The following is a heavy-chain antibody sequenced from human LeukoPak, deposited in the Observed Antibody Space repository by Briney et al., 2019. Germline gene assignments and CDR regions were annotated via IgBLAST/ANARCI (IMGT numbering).Heavy chain of an antibody. CDR1: GGSFSGYY. V-gene: IGHV4-34*01. J-gene: IGHJ4*02. CDR2: INHSGGT. CDR3: ARGRLYDFWSGYHY. Sequence: SETLSLTCAVYGGSFSGYYWSWIRQPPGKGLEWIGEINHSGGTNYNPSLKSRVTTSVDTSKNQFSLKLSSVTAADTAVYYCARGRLYDFWSGYHYWGQGTLVTVSS. D-gene: IGHD3-3*01.